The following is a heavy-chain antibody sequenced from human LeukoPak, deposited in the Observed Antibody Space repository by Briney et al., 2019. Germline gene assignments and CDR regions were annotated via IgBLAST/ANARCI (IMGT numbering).Heavy chain of an antibody. D-gene: IGHD3-22*01. Sequence: GTSVKVSCKASGFTFTSSAVQWVRQARGQRLEGIGWIVVGSGNTNYAEKFQERVTTTRDMSTSTAYMKLSSLRPEDTAVYYCAADPGHPYYASSGLDAFDIWGQGTMVTVSS. CDR3: AADPGHPYYASSGLDAFDI. J-gene: IGHJ3*02. V-gene: IGHV1-58*01. CDR1: GFTFTSSA. CDR2: IVVGSGNT.